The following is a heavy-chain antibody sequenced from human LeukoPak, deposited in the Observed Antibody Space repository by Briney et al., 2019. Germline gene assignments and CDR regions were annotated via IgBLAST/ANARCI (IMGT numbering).Heavy chain of an antibody. CDR1: GFTFSGYA. CDR2: ITTDGTDT. D-gene: IGHD3-10*01. J-gene: IGHJ4*02. CDR3: ARGGAYGSGSYYNMDY. Sequence: PGGSLRLSCSASGFTFSGYAMHWVRQAPGKGLEFVSAITTDGTDTYYANSVKGRFTISRDNSKNTLYLQMGSLRAEDMAVYYCARGGAYGSGSYYNMDYWGQGTLVTVSS. V-gene: IGHV3-64*01.